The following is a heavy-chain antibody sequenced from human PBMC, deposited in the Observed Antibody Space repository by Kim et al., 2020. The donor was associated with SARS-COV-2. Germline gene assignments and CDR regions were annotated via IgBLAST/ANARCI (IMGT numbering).Heavy chain of an antibody. D-gene: IGHD3-16*01. CDR2: INHSGST. V-gene: IGHV4-34*01. CDR1: GGSFSGYY. J-gene: IGHJ4*02. CDR3: ARGYYDYVYYFDY. Sequence: SETLSLTCAVYGGSFSGYYWSWIRQPPGKGLEWIGEINHSGSTNYNPSLKSRVTISVDTSKNQFSLKLSSVTAADTAVYYCARGYYDYVYYFDYWGQGTL.